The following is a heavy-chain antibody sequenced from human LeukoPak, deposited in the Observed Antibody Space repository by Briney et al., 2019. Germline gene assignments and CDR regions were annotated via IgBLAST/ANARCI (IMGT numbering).Heavy chain of an antibody. V-gene: IGHV4-34*01. Sequence: TASETLSLTCAGYGGSFSGYYWSWIRQPPGKGLEWIGEINHSGSTNYNPSLKSRVTISVDTSKNQFSLKLSSVTAADTAVYYCARRLGYYYDSSGYFPFDYWGQGTLVTVSS. J-gene: IGHJ4*02. CDR3: ARRLGYYYDSSGYFPFDY. CDR1: GGSFSGYY. CDR2: INHSGST. D-gene: IGHD3-22*01.